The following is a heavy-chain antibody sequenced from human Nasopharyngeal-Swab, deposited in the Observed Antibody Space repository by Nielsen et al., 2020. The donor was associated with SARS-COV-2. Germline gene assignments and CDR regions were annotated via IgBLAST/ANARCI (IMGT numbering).Heavy chain of an antibody. CDR3: AKACFTMVRGVSPFDY. D-gene: IGHD3-10*01. V-gene: IGHV3-73*01. J-gene: IGHJ4*02. Sequence: GESLKISCAASGFTSSGSAMHWVRQASGKGLEWVGRIRSKANSYATAYAASVKGRFTISRDDSKNTAYLQMNSLKTEDTAVYYCAKACFTMVRGVSPFDYWGQGTLVTVSS. CDR2: IRSKANSYAT. CDR1: GFTSSGSA.